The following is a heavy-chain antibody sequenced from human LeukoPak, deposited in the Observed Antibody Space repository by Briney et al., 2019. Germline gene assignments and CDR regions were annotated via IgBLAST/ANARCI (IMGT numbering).Heavy chain of an antibody. CDR1: GFTFSNAW. CDR2: IKSKTDGGTT. D-gene: IGHD3-22*01. CDR3: TTFDYDSSGYQFDY. J-gene: IGHJ4*02. Sequence: PGGSLRLSCAASGFTFSNAWMSWVRQAPGKGLEWVGRIKSKTDGGTTDYAAPVKGRFTISRDDSKNTLYLQMNSLKTEDTAVYYCTTFDYDSSGYQFDYWGQGTLVTVSS. V-gene: IGHV3-15*01.